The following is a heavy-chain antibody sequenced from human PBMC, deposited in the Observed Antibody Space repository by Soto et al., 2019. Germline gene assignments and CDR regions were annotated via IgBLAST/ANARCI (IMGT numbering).Heavy chain of an antibody. D-gene: IGHD3-10*01. CDR2: INAGNGNT. Sequence: QRLEWMGWINAGNGNTKYSQKFQGRVTITRDTSASTAYMELSSLRSEDTAVYYCARGGVTMVRGVIIGAYYYYGMDVWGQGTTVTVSS. V-gene: IGHV1-3*01. J-gene: IGHJ6*02. CDR3: ARGGVTMVRGVIIGAYYYYGMDV.